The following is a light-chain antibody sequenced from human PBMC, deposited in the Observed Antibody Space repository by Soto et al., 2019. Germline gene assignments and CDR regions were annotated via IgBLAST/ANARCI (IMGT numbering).Light chain of an antibody. CDR2: GAS. J-gene: IGKJ2*01. V-gene: IGKV3-15*01. CDR3: QPYKNWPLYT. CDR1: QSVSSN. Sequence: EIVMTQSPATLSVSPGERATLSCRASQSVSSNLAWYQQKPGQAPRLLIYGASTRATVIPARFSGSGAGTEFTLTISSLQSEDFAVSYCQPYKNWPLYTFGQGTKLEIK.